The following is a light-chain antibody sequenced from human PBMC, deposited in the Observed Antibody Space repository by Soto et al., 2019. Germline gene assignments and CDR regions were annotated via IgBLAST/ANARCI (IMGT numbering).Light chain of an antibody. CDR3: QQYGYPQLT. Sequence: EIVLTQSPGTLSLSPGETVTLSCRASQSISSNYVAWFQHKPGQAPRRLIYGASSRAPGIPERFSGSGSGTDFSLTINRLEPEDSAVFYCQQYGYPQLTFGGGTKVEIK. CDR2: GAS. CDR1: QSISSNY. V-gene: IGKV3-20*01. J-gene: IGKJ4*01.